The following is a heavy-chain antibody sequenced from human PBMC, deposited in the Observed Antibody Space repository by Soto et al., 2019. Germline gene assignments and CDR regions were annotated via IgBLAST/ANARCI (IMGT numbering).Heavy chain of an antibody. CDR2: INAGNGNT. CDR3: ARGGSLYWYFDL. D-gene: IGHD1-26*01. CDR1: GYTFTSYT. V-gene: IGHV1-3*01. Sequence: QVQLVQSGAEGKKPGASVKVSCKASGYTFTSYTMHWVRQAPGQRLEWMGWINAGNGNTKYSQKFKGRVTIIRDTSASTAYIELSSLRSEDTYVYYCARGGSLYWYFDLWGRGTQCTVSS. J-gene: IGHJ2*01.